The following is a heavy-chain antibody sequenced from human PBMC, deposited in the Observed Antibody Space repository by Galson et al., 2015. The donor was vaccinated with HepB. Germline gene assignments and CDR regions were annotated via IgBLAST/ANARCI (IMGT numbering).Heavy chain of an antibody. Sequence: QSGAEVKKPGESLKISCKGSGYSFTKYWIAWVRQMPGKGLEWMGIIDPGDSDTRYSPSFQGQVTISADKSISTAYLQWSSLKASDTAMYYCARHRKGFGESYYFDYWGQGTLVTVSS. D-gene: IGHD3-10*01. V-gene: IGHV5-51*01. CDR1: GYSFTKYW. CDR3: ARHRKGFGESYYFDY. J-gene: IGHJ4*02. CDR2: IDPGDSDT.